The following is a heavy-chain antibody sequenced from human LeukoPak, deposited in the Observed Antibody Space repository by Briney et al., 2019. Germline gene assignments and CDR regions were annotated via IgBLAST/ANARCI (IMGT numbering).Heavy chain of an antibody. CDR1: GGSISSSSYY. CDR2: IYYSGST. CDR3: ARETGTIYYYFDY. Sequence: SETLSLTCTVSGGSISSSSYYWGWIRQPPGKGLEWIGSIYYSGSTYYNPSLKSRVTISVDTSKNQFSLKLSSVTAADTAVYYCARETGTIYYYFDYWGQGTLVTVSS. V-gene: IGHV4-39*07. D-gene: IGHD1-1*01. J-gene: IGHJ4*02.